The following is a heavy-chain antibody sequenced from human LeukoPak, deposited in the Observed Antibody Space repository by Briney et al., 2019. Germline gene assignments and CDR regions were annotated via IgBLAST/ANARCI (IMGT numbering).Heavy chain of an antibody. CDR3: ARWGASDY. CDR1: GFTFSSYS. V-gene: IGHV3-21*01. J-gene: IGHJ4*02. CDR2: ISSSSSYI. Sequence: PGGSLRLSCAASGFTFSSYSMNWVRQAPGKGLEWVSSISSSSSYIHYADSVKGRFTISRDNAKNSLYLQMNSPRAEDTAVYYCARWGASDYWGQGTLVTVSS. D-gene: IGHD1-26*01.